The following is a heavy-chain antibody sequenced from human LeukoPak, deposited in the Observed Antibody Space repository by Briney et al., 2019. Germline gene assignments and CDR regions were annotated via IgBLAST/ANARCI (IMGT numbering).Heavy chain of an antibody. CDR2: IYPGDSDT. Sequence: GESLKISCKGSGYSFTSYWIGWVRQMPGKGLEWMGIIYPGDSDTRYSPSFQGQVTISADKSISTAYLQWSSLKASDTAMYYCARSRRRTMVRGLGAFDIWGQGTMVTVSS. D-gene: IGHD3-10*01. CDR3: ARSRRRTMVRGLGAFDI. V-gene: IGHV5-51*01. CDR1: GYSFTSYW. J-gene: IGHJ3*02.